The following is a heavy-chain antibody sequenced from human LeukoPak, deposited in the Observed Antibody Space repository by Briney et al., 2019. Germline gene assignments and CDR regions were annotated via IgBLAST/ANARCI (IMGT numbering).Heavy chain of an antibody. V-gene: IGHV3-30-3*01. Sequence: PGGSLRLSCAASGFTFSSYAMHWVRQAPGKGLEWVAVISYDGTNKYYADSVKGRFTISRDNDKNSLYLQMNSLRDEDTAVYYCARDLVYYSSGGTVDPWGQGTLVTVSS. CDR2: ISYDGTNK. CDR3: ARDLVYYSSGGTVDP. D-gene: IGHD3-10*01. CDR1: GFTFSSYA. J-gene: IGHJ5*02.